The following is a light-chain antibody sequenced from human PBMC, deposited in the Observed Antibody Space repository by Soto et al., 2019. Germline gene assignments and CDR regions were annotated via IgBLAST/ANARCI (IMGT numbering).Light chain of an antibody. CDR1: QILLHSNGYNY. CDR2: LGS. Sequence: DIVMTQSPLSLPVTPGEPASISCRSSQILLHSNGYNYLDWYLQKPWQSPQLLIYLGSNRASGVTDRFSGSGSGTDFTPKISRVEAEDVGVYYCMQALQTPPTFGQGTKVEIK. CDR3: MQALQTPPT. J-gene: IGKJ1*01. V-gene: IGKV2-28*01.